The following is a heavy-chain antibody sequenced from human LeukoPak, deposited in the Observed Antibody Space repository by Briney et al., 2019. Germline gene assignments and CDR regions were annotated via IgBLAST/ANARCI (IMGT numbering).Heavy chain of an antibody. Sequence: SETLSLTCTVSGGSISSSSYYWGWIRQPPGKGLEWIGSIYYSGSTYYNPSLKSRVTISVDKSKNQFSLKLSSVTAADTAVYYCARDRGYSKPPDYFDYWGQGTLVTVSS. CDR2: IYYSGST. CDR3: ARDRGYSKPPDYFDY. D-gene: IGHD4-11*01. J-gene: IGHJ4*02. V-gene: IGHV4-39*07. CDR1: GGSISSSSYY.